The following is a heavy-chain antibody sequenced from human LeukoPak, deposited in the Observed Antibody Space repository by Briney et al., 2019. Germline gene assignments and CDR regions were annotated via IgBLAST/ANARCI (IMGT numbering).Heavy chain of an antibody. D-gene: IGHD3-10*01. CDR1: GFTFSSYS. CDR3: ARGTSYFMVRGVVDY. Sequence: GGSLRLSCAASGFTFSSYSMNWVRQAPGKGLEWVSSISSSSSYIYYADSVKGRFTISRDNAKNSLYLQMNSLRAEDTAVYYCARGTSYFMVRGVVDYWGQGTLVTVSS. J-gene: IGHJ4*02. CDR2: ISSSSSYI. V-gene: IGHV3-21*01.